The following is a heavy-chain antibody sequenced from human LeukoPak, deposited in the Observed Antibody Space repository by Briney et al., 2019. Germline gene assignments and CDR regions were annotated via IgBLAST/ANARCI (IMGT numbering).Heavy chain of an antibody. J-gene: IGHJ5*02. V-gene: IGHV4-4*07. Sequence: PSETLSLTYTVSGGSISTYYWSWIRQPADKGLEWIGRISANGNTDFNPSFESRLTVSVDTSKNQFSLNLHSVTAADTAVYYCARDWTGPARNWFDPWGQGILVTVSS. CDR1: GGSISTYY. CDR2: ISANGNT. CDR3: ARDWTGPARNWFDP. D-gene: IGHD3/OR15-3a*01.